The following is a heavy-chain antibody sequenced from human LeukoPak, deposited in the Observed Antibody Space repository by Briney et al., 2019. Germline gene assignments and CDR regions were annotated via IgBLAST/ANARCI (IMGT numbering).Heavy chain of an antibody. J-gene: IGHJ6*02. D-gene: IGHD1-26*01. CDR3: ARSPTTGYYYYGMDV. Sequence: GGSLRLSCAASGFTVSSNYMSWVRQAPGKGLEWVSVIYSGGSTYYADSVKGRFTISRDNSKNTLYLQMNSLRAEDTAVYYCARSPTTGYYYYGMDVWGQGTTATVSS. V-gene: IGHV3-53*01. CDR1: GFTVSSNY. CDR2: IYSGGST.